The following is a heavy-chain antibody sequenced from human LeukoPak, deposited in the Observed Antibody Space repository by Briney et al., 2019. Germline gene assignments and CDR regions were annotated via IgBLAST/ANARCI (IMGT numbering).Heavy chain of an antibody. Sequence: PSETLSLTCAVYGGSFSGYYWSWIRQPPGKGLEWIGEINHSGSTNYNPSLKSRVTISVDTSKNQFSLKLSSVTAADTAVYYCARGSLRYFDWLFTGFDYWGQGTLVTVSS. CDR2: INHSGST. V-gene: IGHV4-34*01. J-gene: IGHJ4*02. CDR3: ARGSLRYFDWLFTGFDY. D-gene: IGHD3-9*01. CDR1: GGSFSGYY.